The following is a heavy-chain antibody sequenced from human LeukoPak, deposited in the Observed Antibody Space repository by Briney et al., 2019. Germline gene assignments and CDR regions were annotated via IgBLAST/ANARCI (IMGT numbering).Heavy chain of an antibody. Sequence: GGSLRLSCAASGYTFSSYAMSWVRQAPGKGLEWVSAISGSGGSTYYVDSVKGRFTISRDNSKNTLYLQMNSLRAEDTAVYYCAKDFSGSYPYDAFDIWGQGTMVTVSS. D-gene: IGHD1-26*01. CDR2: ISGSGGST. V-gene: IGHV3-23*01. CDR1: GYTFSSYA. J-gene: IGHJ3*02. CDR3: AKDFSGSYPYDAFDI.